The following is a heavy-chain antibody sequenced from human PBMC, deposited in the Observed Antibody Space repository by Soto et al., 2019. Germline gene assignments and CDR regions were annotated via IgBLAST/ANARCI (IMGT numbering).Heavy chain of an antibody. Sequence: SETLSLTCSVSGYSISATGYYWGWVRQAPGKGLEWIASIYYSGDTYYNPSLKSRVIMSVDTSKNQFSLNLTSVTAADTAVYFCPRHDWKFRGYNFASWRQGSLVTVSS. D-gene: IGHD1-1*01. CDR3: PRHDWKFRGYNFAS. CDR1: GYSISATGYY. CDR2: IYYSGDT. J-gene: IGHJ4*02. V-gene: IGHV4-39*01.